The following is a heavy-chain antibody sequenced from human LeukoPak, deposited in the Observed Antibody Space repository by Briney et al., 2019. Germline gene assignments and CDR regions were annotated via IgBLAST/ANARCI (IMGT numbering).Heavy chain of an antibody. Sequence: PSETLSLTCTVSGGSISSSSYHWGWIRQPPGKGLEWIGSIYYSGSTYYNPSLKSRVTISVDTSKNQFSLKLSSVTAADTAVYYCARQGRRGSGSIWGQGTMVTVSS. CDR1: GGSISSSSYH. V-gene: IGHV4-39*01. CDR3: ARQGRRGSGSI. J-gene: IGHJ3*02. D-gene: IGHD3-10*01. CDR2: IYYSGST.